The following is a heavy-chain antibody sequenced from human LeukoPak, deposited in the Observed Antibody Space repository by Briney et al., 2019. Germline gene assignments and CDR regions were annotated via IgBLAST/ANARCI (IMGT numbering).Heavy chain of an antibody. CDR1: GGTFSSYA. D-gene: IGHD3-16*02. CDR3: ARGLSNGYYYYYYMDV. CDR2: IIPIFGTA. V-gene: IGHV1-69*06. J-gene: IGHJ6*03. Sequence: SVKVSCEASGGTFSSYAISWVRQAPGQGLEWMGGIIPIFGTANYAQKFQGRVTITADKSTSTAYMELSSLRSEDTAVYYCARGLSNGYYYYYYMDVWGKGTTVTVSS.